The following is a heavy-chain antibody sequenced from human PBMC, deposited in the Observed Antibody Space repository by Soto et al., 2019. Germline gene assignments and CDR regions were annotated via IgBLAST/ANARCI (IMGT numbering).Heavy chain of an antibody. CDR2: IYYTGST. Sequence: SETLSLICTVSGGSISSYDWSWIRQPPGKGLEWIAYIYYTGSTNYNPSLKSRVTLSADTSKNQFSLKLISVTAADTAMYYCARVDSSGSYFDYWGQGTLVTVSS. V-gene: IGHV4-59*01. CDR3: ARVDSSGSYFDY. J-gene: IGHJ4*02. D-gene: IGHD3-22*01. CDR1: GGSISSYD.